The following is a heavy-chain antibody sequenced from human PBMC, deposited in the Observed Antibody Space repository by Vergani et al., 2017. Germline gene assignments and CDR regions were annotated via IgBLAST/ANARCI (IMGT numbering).Heavy chain of an antibody. CDR3: ARGGWLVPDV. CDR1: GYSISPYF. Sequence: QVQLHESGPGLVKPSETLSLTCTVSGYSISPYFWTWIRQPPGQGLEWIGYISYSGDTNCAPSLKSRVSISLDTSKNQFSLQVNSVTPSDTAVYYCARGGWLVPDVWGQGTLVTVSS. V-gene: IGHV4-59*01. CDR2: ISYSGDT. J-gene: IGHJ4*02. D-gene: IGHD2-21*02.